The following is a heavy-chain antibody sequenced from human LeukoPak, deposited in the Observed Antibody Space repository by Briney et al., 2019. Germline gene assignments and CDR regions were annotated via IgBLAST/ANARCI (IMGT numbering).Heavy chain of an antibody. D-gene: IGHD1-26*01. CDR3: ARAPYSGSPRAFDI. V-gene: IGHV1-2*02. CDR1: GYTFTGYY. CDR2: INPNSGGT. J-gene: IGHJ3*02. Sequence: ASVKVSCKASGYTFTGYYMHWVRQAPGQGLEWMGWINPNSGGTNYAQKFQGRVTMTRDTSISTAYMELSRLRSDDTAVYYCARAPYSGSPRAFDIWGQGTMVTVSS.